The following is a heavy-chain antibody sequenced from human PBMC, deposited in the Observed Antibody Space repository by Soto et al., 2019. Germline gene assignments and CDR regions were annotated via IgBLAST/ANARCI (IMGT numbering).Heavy chain of an antibody. V-gene: IGHV3-23*01. Sequence: GGSLGLSCVTSGFSFSTYGMSWVRQAPGKGLDWVSGIGSGWSIYYADSVKGRFAIAMDNANDSLYLQIRILTAEDMALYYCPNEPSYSSVAFDVWGQGTMVDVSS. CDR2: IGSGWSI. J-gene: IGHJ3*01. CDR3: PNEPSYSSVAFDV. D-gene: IGHD6-19*01. CDR1: GFSFSTYG.